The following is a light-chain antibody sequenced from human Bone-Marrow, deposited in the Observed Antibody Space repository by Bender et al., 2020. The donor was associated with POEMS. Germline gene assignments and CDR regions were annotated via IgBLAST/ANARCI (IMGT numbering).Light chain of an antibody. Sequence: QSALTQPRSVSGSPGQSVTISCTGTSSDVGGENYVSWYQQHPGKAPKFLVYHVSKRPSGVPDRFSGSKSGNTASLTISGLQAEVEADYYCSSYTDTSRGIIFGGGTKLTVL. CDR1: SSDVGGENY. CDR2: HVS. J-gene: IGLJ2*01. CDR3: SSYTDTSRGII. V-gene: IGLV2-11*01.